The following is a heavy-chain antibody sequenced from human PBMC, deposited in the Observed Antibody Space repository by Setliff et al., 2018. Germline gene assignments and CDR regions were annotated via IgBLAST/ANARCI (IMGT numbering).Heavy chain of an antibody. Sequence: SETLSLTCAVSGGSISDNNWWSWVRQPPGKGLEWIGEIYHSGSTNYNPTLKSRVTISVDTSKNQFSLKLSSVTAADTAVYYCARDRQYCSSPTCYSSYFYYYGMDVWGQGTTVTVSS. D-gene: IGHD2-2*02. CDR1: GGSISDNNW. J-gene: IGHJ6*02. CDR2: IYHSGST. V-gene: IGHV4-4*02. CDR3: ARDRQYCSSPTCYSSYFYYYGMDV.